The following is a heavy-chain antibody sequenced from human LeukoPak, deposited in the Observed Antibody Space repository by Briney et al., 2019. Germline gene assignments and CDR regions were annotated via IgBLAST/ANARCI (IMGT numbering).Heavy chain of an antibody. CDR1: GYTFTSYG. V-gene: IGHV1-18*01. Sequence: ASVKVSCKASGYTFTSYGISWVRQAPGQGLERMGWISTYNGNTNYAQKLQGRVTMTTDTSTSTAYMELRSLRSDDTAVYYCARDNAYYDILTGYYPDYWGQGTLVTVSS. CDR2: ISTYNGNT. J-gene: IGHJ4*02. D-gene: IGHD3-9*01. CDR3: ARDNAYYDILTGYYPDY.